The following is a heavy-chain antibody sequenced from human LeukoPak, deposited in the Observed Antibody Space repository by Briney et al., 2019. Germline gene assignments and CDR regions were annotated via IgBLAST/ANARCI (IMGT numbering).Heavy chain of an antibody. Sequence: GGSLRLSCAASGFGFSNYWMSWVRQAPGKGLEWVANMNEDGSEKNYVDSVKGRFTISRDNAQDSLYLQMNSLRAEDTAVYYCARDRGYSNFDYWGQGALVTVSS. CDR2: MNEDGSEK. CDR1: GFGFSNYW. V-gene: IGHV3-7*01. D-gene: IGHD4-11*01. CDR3: ARDRGYSNFDY. J-gene: IGHJ4*02.